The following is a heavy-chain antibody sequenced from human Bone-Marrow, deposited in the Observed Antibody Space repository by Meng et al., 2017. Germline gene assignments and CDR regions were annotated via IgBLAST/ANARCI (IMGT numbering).Heavy chain of an antibody. D-gene: IGHD6-13*01. J-gene: IGHJ6*02. Sequence: GGSLRLSCAASGFTFSSYEMNWVRQAPGKGLEWVSYISSSGSTIYYADSVKGRFTISRDNAKNSLYLQMNSLRAEDTAVYYCARDSSSPWFYGMDVWGQGTTVTVSS. CDR3: ARDSSSPWFYGMDV. CDR1: GFTFSSYE. CDR2: ISSSGSTI. V-gene: IGHV3-48*03.